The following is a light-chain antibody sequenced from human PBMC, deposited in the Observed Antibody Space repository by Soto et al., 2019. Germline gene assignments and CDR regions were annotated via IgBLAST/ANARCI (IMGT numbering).Light chain of an antibody. CDR3: QQYGTSPT. CDR1: QSVSNNY. Sequence: EIVLTQSPGTLSLSPGERATLSCRASQSVSNNYLAWYQQKPGQAPRLLIFGASGRATGIPDRFSGSWSGTDFTLTISRLEPEDFAVYYCQQYGTSPTFGQGTKVEIK. CDR2: GAS. V-gene: IGKV3-20*01. J-gene: IGKJ1*01.